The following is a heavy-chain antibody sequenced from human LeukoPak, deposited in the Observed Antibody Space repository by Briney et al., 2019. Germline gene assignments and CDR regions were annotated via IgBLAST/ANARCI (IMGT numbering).Heavy chain of an antibody. V-gene: IGHV1-69*05. Sequence: SVKVSCKASGGTFSSYAISWVRQAPGQGLEWMGRIIPIFGSANYAQKFQGRVTITTDESTSTAYMELSSLRSEGTAVYYCAREYYDTSHYYFDYWGQGTLVTVSS. CDR2: IIPIFGSA. J-gene: IGHJ4*02. CDR1: GGTFSSYA. CDR3: AREYYDTSHYYFDY. D-gene: IGHD3-22*01.